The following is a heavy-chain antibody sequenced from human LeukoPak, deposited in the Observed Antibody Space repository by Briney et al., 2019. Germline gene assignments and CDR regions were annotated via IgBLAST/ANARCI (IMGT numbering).Heavy chain of an antibody. D-gene: IGHD2-2*01. CDR3: AREAGPAYCSTTSCLNWFDP. CDR1: RFTFSSSW. CDR2: IKQDGSDK. J-gene: IGHJ5*02. V-gene: IGHV3-7*05. Sequence: GGSLRLSCEASRFTFSSSWMSWVRQAPGKGLEWVANIKQDGSDKYYVVSVKGRFTISRDNAKNSLYLEMNSLRAEDTAVYYCAREAGPAYCSTTSCLNWFDPWGQGTLVTVSS.